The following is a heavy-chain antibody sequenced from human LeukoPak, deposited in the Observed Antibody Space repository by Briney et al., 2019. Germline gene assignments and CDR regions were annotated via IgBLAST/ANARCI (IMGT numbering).Heavy chain of an antibody. D-gene: IGHD5-18*01. V-gene: IGHV4-4*07. CDR2: IYTSGST. CDR1: GGSISSYY. Sequence: SETLSLTCTVSGGSISSYYWSWIRQPAGKGLEWIGRIYTSGSTNYNPSLKSRVTMSVDTSKNQFSLKLSSVTAADTAVYYCAAFKYSYGPIDYWGQGTLVTVSS. CDR3: AAFKYSYGPIDY. J-gene: IGHJ4*02.